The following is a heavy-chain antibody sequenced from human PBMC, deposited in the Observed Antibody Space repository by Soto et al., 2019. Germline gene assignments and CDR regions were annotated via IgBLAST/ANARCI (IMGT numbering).Heavy chain of an antibody. CDR2: IYYSGGT. V-gene: IGHV4-59*01. J-gene: IGHJ3*02. Sequence: SETLSLTCTVSGGTIISYYWSWIRQPPGKGLEWIGYIYYSGGTNYNPSLKSRVTISVDTSKNQFSLKLSSVTAADTAVYYCARVWGGAFDIWGQGTMVTV. CDR3: ARVWGGAFDI. D-gene: IGHD3-10*01. CDR1: GGTIISYY.